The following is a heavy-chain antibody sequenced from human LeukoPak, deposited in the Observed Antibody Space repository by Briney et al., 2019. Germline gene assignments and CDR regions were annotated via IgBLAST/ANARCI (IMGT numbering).Heavy chain of an antibody. Sequence: GGSLRLSCAASGLTFSTYWMHWVRQAPGKGLVWVSRINGDGSLSYANSVKGRFTISRDNTKNMLYLQMNSLRAEDTAVYYCAGGASSTVHYWGQGTLVTVSS. V-gene: IGHV3-74*01. CDR1: GLTFSTYW. D-gene: IGHD6-13*01. CDR2: INGDGSL. J-gene: IGHJ4*02. CDR3: AGGASSTVHY.